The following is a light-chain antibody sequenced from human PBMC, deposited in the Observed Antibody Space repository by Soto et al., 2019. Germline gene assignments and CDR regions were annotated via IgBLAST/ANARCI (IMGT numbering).Light chain of an antibody. V-gene: IGKV3-15*01. CDR1: QSVSSN. J-gene: IGKJ5*01. CDR3: QQYYTWPRTT. Sequence: EIVMTQSPATLSVSPGERATLSCRASQSVSSNLAWYQQKPGQAPRLLIYGASTRATGIPARFSGSGSGTEFTLTISSLQSDDFAVYHCQQYYTWPRTTFGQGTRLEIK. CDR2: GAS.